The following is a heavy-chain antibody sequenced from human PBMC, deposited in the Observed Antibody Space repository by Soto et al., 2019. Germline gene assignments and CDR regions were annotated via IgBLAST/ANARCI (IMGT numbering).Heavy chain of an antibody. D-gene: IGHD6-13*01. CDR1: GYTFTSYA. V-gene: IGHV1-3*01. Sequence: ASVKVSCKSSGYTFTSYAIHCVRQAPGQRLEWMGWINAGNGNTKYSQKFQGRVTITRDTSASTASMELSSLRSEDTAVYYCARFASAAGCCWGQGTLVTVSS. CDR3: ARFASAAGCC. J-gene: IGHJ4*02. CDR2: INAGNGNT.